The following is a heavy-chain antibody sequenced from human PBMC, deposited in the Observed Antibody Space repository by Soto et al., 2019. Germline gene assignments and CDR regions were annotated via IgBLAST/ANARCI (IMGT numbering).Heavy chain of an antibody. Sequence: EVEMLESGGGLVQPGGSLRLSCVASTMSFNTYGVTWVRQAPGKGLEWVSTVTVTGGSTYYADSVKGRFTISRDRSNYTVSLLLNSLRVEDTAIYYCARQRSPEGWFDPWGQGTLVTVSS. D-gene: IGHD3-10*01. J-gene: IGHJ5*02. CDR2: VTVTGGST. CDR3: ARQRSPEGWFDP. CDR1: TMSFNTYG. V-gene: IGHV3-23*01.